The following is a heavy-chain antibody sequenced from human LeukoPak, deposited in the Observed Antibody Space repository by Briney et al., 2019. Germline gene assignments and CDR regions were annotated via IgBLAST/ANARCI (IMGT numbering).Heavy chain of an antibody. V-gene: IGHV3-74*01. Sequence: GGSLRLSCAASGFTFSSYWMHWVRQAPGKGLVWVSRINSDGSSTSYADSVKGRFTISRDNAKNTLYLQMNSLRAEDTAVYYCAREVVPAAPRPEYFQHWGQGTLVTVSS. D-gene: IGHD2-2*01. CDR3: AREVVPAAPRPEYFQH. CDR2: INSDGSST. J-gene: IGHJ1*01. CDR1: GFTFSSYW.